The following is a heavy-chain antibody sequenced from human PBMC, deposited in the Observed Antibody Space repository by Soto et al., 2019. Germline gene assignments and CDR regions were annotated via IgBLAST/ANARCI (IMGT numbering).Heavy chain of an antibody. V-gene: IGHV3-48*02. CDR1: GFTFSSYS. D-gene: IGHD3-22*01. CDR2: ISSSSSTI. Sequence: PVGSLRLSCAASGFTFSSYSMNWVRQAPGKGLEWVSYISSSSSTIYYADSVKGRFTISRDNAKNSLYLQMNSLRDEDTAVYYCARDDSSLYYYDSSGPHWGQGTLVTV. J-gene: IGHJ4*02. CDR3: ARDDSSLYYYDSSGPH.